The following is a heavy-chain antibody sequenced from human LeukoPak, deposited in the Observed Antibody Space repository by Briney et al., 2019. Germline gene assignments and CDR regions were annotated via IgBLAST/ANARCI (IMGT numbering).Heavy chain of an antibody. Sequence: SETLSLTCAVSGGSISSSNWWSWVRQPPGKGLEWIGEIYHSGSTNYNPSLKSRVTISVDKSKNQFSLKLSSVTAADTAVYYCARRLRFYDFWSGYYKPDAFDIWGQGTMVTVSS. CDR2: IYHSGST. D-gene: IGHD3-3*01. CDR1: GGSISSSNW. V-gene: IGHV4-4*02. CDR3: ARRLRFYDFWSGYYKPDAFDI. J-gene: IGHJ3*02.